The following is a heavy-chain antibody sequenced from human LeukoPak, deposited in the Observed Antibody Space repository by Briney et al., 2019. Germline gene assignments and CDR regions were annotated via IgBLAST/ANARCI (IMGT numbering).Heavy chain of an antibody. J-gene: IGHJ6*02. V-gene: IGHV3-23*01. CDR2: ISGSGGST. CDR1: GFTFSSYA. CDR3: AKDLLRYYYYYYGMDV. Sequence: GGSLRLSCAASGFTFSSYAMSWVRQAPGKGLEWVSVISGSGGSTYYADSVKGRFTISRDNSKNTLYLQMNSLRAEDTAVYYCAKDLLRYYYYYYGMDVWGQGTTVTVSS.